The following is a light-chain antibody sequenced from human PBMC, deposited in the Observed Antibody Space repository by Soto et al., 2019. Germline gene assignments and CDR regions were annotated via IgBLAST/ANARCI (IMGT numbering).Light chain of an antibody. CDR2: GAS. CDR1: QSVSSN. V-gene: IGKV3-15*01. Sequence: EIVMTQSPATLSVSPGERAILSCRASQSVSSNLAWYQQKPGQAPRLLIYGASTRATGVPARFSGSRSGTEFTLTISSLQSEDFAVYYCQQYNNWPPGTSGQGTKVEIK. J-gene: IGKJ1*01. CDR3: QQYNNWPPGT.